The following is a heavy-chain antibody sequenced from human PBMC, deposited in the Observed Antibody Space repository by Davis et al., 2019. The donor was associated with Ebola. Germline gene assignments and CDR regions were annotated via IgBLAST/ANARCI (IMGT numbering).Heavy chain of an antibody. V-gene: IGHV3-48*02. CDR2: ISDDSSST. J-gene: IGHJ4*02. Sequence: GESLKISCAASGFTFSNYWMTWVRQAPGKGLEWVSHISDDSSSTYYADSVKGRFTISRDNAKNSLYLQLNTLRDEDTAVYFCVSAGWDHWGQGTLVTVSS. CDR3: VSAGWDH. CDR1: GFTFSNYW. D-gene: IGHD2-15*01.